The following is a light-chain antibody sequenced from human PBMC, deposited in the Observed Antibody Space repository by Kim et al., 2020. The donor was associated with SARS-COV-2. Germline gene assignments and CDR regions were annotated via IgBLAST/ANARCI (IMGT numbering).Light chain of an antibody. V-gene: IGKV3-20*01. CDR3: QQYGSSPRT. CDR2: GAS. J-gene: IGKJ2*01. Sequence: ENALTQSPGTLSLSPGERATLSCRASQRVSSSYLAWYQQKPGQAPRLLIYGASSRATGIPDRFSGSGSGTDFTLTISRLEPEDFAVYYCQQYGSSPRTFGQGTKLEI. CDR1: QRVSSSY.